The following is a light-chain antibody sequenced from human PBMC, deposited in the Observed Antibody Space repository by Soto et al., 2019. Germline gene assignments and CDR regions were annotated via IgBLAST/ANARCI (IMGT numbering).Light chain of an antibody. CDR1: QSVLRN. V-gene: IGKV3-15*01. CDR3: QQYNDWLGT. J-gene: IGKJ3*01. CDR2: DAS. Sequence: EVVMTQSPATLSVSPGERATLSCRTSQSVLRNLAWYQQKPGQSPRLLIYDASTRATGIPARFSGSGSATEFTLTISSLQSEDIAVFYCQQYNDWLGTFGPGTKVHLK.